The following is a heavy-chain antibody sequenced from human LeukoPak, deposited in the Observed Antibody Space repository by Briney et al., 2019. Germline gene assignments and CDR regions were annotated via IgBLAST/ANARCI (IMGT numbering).Heavy chain of an antibody. J-gene: IGHJ3*02. CDR1: GDSVSSNSAA. V-gene: IGHV6-1*01. CDR3: ARDSKLLGRASLGAFDI. Sequence: SQTLSLTCAISGDSVSSNSAAWNWIRQSPSRGLEWLGRTYYRSKWYNDYAVSVKSRITINPDTSKNQFSLQLNSVTPEDTAVYYCARDSKLLGRASLGAFDIWGQGTMVTVSS. D-gene: IGHD2-15*01. CDR2: TYYRSKWYN.